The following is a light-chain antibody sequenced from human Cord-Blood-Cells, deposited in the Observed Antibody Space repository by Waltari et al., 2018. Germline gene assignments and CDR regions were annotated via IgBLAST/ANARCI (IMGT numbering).Light chain of an antibody. CDR2: EGS. Sequence: QSALTQPASVSGSPGQSITISCTGTSSAVGSYNLVSWYQQHPGKAPKLMIYEGSKRPSGVSNRFSGSKSGNTASLTISGLQAEDEADYYCCSYAGPWVFGGGTKLTVL. J-gene: IGLJ3*02. CDR1: SSAVGSYNL. V-gene: IGLV2-23*01. CDR3: CSYAGPWV.